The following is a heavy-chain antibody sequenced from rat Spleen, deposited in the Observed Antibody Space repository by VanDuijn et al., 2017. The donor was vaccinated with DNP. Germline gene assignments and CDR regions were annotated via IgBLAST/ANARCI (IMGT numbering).Heavy chain of an antibody. V-gene: IGHV5S11*01. CDR2: ISTSGGNT. Sequence: EVQLVESGGGLVQPGRALKLSCAASGFIFSNYDMVWVRQAPTKGLEWVASISTSGGNTYYRDSVKGRFTVSRDNAKSTLYLQMDSLRSEETATYYCARHEGFYWYFDFWGPGTMVTVSS. J-gene: IGHJ1*01. CDR3: ARHEGFYWYFDF. CDR1: GFIFSNYD. D-gene: IGHD3-7*01.